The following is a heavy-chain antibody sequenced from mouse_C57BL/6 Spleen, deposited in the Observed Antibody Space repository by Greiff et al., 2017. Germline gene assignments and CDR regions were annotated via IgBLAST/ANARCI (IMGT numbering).Heavy chain of an antibody. CDR3: ARSGGPYYAMDY. J-gene: IGHJ4*01. CDR1: GYAFSSSW. V-gene: IGHV1-82*01. D-gene: IGHD3-1*01. Sequence: VVEPGASVKISCKASGYAFSSSWMNWVKQRPGKGLEWIGRIYPGDGDTNYNGKFKGKATLTADKSSSTAYMQLSSLTSEDSAVYFCARSGGPYYAMDYWGQGTSVTVSS. CDR2: IYPGDGDT.